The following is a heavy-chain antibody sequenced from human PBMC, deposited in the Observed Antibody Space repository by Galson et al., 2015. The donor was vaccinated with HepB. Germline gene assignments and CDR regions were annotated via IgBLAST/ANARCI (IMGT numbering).Heavy chain of an antibody. D-gene: IGHD2-15*01. Sequence: SVKVSCKASGGIFTAYPIRWVRQAPGQGLEWMGRIIPVLNVTKYAQKLQDRVTITTDTSTSTGYMELRNLTLVDTAVYFCAREQGGLSGSFPRTWGPGTVVSV. CDR2: IIPVLNVT. CDR1: GGIFTAYP. J-gene: IGHJ3*01. CDR3: AREQGGLSGSFPRT. V-gene: IGHV1-69*04.